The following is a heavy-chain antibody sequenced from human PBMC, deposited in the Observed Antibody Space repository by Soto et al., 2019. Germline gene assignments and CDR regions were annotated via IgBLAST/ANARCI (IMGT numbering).Heavy chain of an antibody. CDR1: GGSITSRSYR. D-gene: IGHD1-26*01. V-gene: IGHV4-39*01. J-gene: IGHJ4*02. Sequence: QLQLQESGPGLVKPSETLSLACTVSGGSITSRSYRWGWIRQPPGKGLEWIGNIHYGERTYYNPSLKSRVTIAADTSKNQFSLRVSSVTAADTAVYYCARLVPHPTPTDFDDWGQGTLVTVST. CDR2: IHYGERT. CDR3: ARLVPHPTPTDFDD.